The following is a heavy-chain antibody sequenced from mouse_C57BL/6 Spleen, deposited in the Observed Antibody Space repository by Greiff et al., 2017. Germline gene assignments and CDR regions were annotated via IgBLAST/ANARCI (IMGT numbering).Heavy chain of an antibody. Sequence: EVKVVESGGGLVQPGGSLSLSCAASGFTFTDYYMSWVRQPPGKALEWLGFIRNKANGYTTEYSASVKGRFTISRDNSQSILYLQMNALRAEDSATEYCARDSSVVAPRFDDWGQGTTLTVSS. D-gene: IGHD1-1*01. J-gene: IGHJ2*01. V-gene: IGHV7-3*01. CDR1: GFTFTDYY. CDR3: ARDSSVVAPRFDD. CDR2: IRNKANGYTT.